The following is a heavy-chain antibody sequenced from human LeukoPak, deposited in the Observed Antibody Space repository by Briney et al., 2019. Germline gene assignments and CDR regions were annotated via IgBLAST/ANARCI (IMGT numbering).Heavy chain of an antibody. CDR2: ISNDGSTK. CDR3: AKESQAQPATYCSYFNY. V-gene: IGHV3-30*18. CDR1: GFTFSSYG. J-gene: IGHJ4*02. D-gene: IGHD1-14*01. Sequence: GRSLRLSCTASGFTFSSYGMHWVRQAPGKGLEWVAVISNDGSTKHYADSVKGRFTMSRDNSKNTLFLQMNSLRAEDTAVYYCAKESQAQPATYCSYFNYWGQGTLVTVSS.